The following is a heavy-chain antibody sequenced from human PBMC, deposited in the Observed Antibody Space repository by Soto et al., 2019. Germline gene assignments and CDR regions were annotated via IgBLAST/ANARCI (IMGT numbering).Heavy chain of an antibody. J-gene: IGHJ2*01. D-gene: IGHD4-17*01. V-gene: IGHV1-46*01. Sequence: QVQLVQSGAEVKKPGASVEVSCKASGYTFTTYYIHWVRHAPGQGLEWMGVINPGGVSTKYAQKFQDRVTRTIDTSTSTVYMDLSRLRSEDTAVYFCARGGNGDNVGYWYFDLWGRGTLVTVSP. CDR1: GYTFTTYY. CDR3: ARGGNGDNVGYWYFDL. CDR2: INPGGVST.